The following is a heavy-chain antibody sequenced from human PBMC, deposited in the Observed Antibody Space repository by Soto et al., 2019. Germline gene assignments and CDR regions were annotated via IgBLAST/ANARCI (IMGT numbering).Heavy chain of an antibody. Sequence: QVQLVESGGGVVQPGRSLRLSCAASGFTFSSYAMHWVRQAPGKGLEWVAVISYDGSNKYYADSVKGRFTISRDNSKNTLYLQMNSLRAEDTAVYYCARDFGIIVGATQGAFDIWGQGTMVTVSS. J-gene: IGHJ3*02. CDR3: ARDFGIIVGATQGAFDI. V-gene: IGHV3-30-3*01. D-gene: IGHD1-26*01. CDR2: ISYDGSNK. CDR1: GFTFSSYA.